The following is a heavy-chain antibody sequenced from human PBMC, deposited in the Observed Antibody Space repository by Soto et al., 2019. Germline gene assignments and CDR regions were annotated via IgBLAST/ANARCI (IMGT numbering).Heavy chain of an antibody. D-gene: IGHD2-2*01. CDR3: AREGESLGYCSSTSCPPAFDI. V-gene: IGHV4-31*03. CDR1: GGSISSGGYY. Sequence: PSETLSLTCTVSGGSISSGGYYWSWIRQHPGKGLEWFGYFYYSGSTYYIPSLKSRVTISVDTSKNQFSLKLSSVTAADTAVYYCAREGESLGYCSSTSCPPAFDIWGQGTMVTVSS. CDR2: FYYSGST. J-gene: IGHJ3*02.